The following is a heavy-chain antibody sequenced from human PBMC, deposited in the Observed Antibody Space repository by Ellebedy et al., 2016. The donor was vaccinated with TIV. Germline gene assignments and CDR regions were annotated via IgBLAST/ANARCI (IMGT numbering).Heavy chain of an antibody. V-gene: IGHV4-34*01. CDR2: INHSGST. CDR3: ARDLGGSYYGEYYFDY. D-gene: IGHD1-26*01. Sequence: MPSETLSLTCAVYGGSFSGYYWSWIRQPPGKGLEWIGEINHSGSTNYNPSLKSRVTISVDTSKNQFSLRLSAVTAADTAVYYCARDLGGSYYGEYYFDYWGQGTLVTVSS. J-gene: IGHJ4*02. CDR1: GGSFSGYY.